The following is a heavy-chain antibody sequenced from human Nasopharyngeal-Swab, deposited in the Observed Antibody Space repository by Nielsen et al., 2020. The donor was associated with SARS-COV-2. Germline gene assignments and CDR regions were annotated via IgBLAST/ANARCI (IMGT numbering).Heavy chain of an antibody. Sequence: SETLSLTCVVFGGTLNGFHWKWIRQTPGKGLEWIGEINERGSGKYNPSLRSRVTISAGTSNIQFSLKLNSVTAADTAVYYCARGQDAYYYMDVWGEGTTVTVSS. D-gene: IGHD2-15*01. CDR2: INERGSG. CDR3: ARGQDAYYYMDV. V-gene: IGHV4-34*01. J-gene: IGHJ6*03. CDR1: GGTLNGFH.